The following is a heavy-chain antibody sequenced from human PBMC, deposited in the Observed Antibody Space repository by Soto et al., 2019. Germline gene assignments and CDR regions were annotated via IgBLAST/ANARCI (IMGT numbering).Heavy chain of an antibody. CDR2: IYYSGST. CDR3: ARHNLVYAILAVKASLNWFDP. Sequence: TSETLSVTCTVAGGSISSSSYYWGWIRQPPGKGLEWIGSIYYSGSTYYNPSLKSRVTISVDTSKNQFSLKLSSVTAADTAVYYCARHNLVYAILAVKASLNWFDPWGQGTLVTVSS. CDR1: GGSISSSSYY. D-gene: IGHD2-8*01. V-gene: IGHV4-39*01. J-gene: IGHJ5*02.